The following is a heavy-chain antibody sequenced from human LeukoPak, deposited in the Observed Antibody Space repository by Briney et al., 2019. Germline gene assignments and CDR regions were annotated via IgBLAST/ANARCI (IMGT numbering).Heavy chain of an antibody. Sequence: PGGSLRLSCTVSGFTFGDYAINWVRQAPGKGLEWVSYVSSSSSAIYYADSVKGRFTISRDNAKNSLYLQMNSLTDDDTAVYYCARDRVGYPKYYFDYWGQGTLVTVSS. V-gene: IGHV3-48*02. CDR2: VSSSSSAI. CDR1: GFTFGDYA. CDR3: ARDRVGYPKYYFDY. D-gene: IGHD5-12*01. J-gene: IGHJ4*02.